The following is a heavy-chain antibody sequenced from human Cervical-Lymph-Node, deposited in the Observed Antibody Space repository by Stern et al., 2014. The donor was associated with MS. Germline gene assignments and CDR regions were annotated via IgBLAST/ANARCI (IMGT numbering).Heavy chain of an antibody. CDR3: ATIGGGDC. Sequence: QLQESGPGLVKPSATLSLTCAISGDYINSSNGWSWVRHPPGKGLERIGEIYNSGSTSYNPSLKSRVTISVDTSKNQSYLNLDSVTAADTAVYYCATIGGGDCWGQGILVTVSS. J-gene: IGHJ4*02. CDR2: IYNSGST. D-gene: IGHD3-16*01. V-gene: IGHV4-4*02. CDR1: GDYINSSNG.